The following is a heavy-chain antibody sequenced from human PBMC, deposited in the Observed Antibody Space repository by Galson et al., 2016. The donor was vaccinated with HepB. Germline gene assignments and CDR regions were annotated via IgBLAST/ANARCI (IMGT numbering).Heavy chain of an antibody. Sequence: SLRLSCAASRFTFSRFGMHWVRQAPGKGLEWVAIISLDGTNEYYADSVKGRFAISRDNSKNTLYLQMNSLRAEDTAIYYCARGSVSSDFDPWRQGTLVTVSS. CDR1: RFTFSRFG. V-gene: IGHV3-33*05. J-gene: IGHJ5*02. CDR3: ARGSVSSDFDP. CDR2: ISLDGTNE.